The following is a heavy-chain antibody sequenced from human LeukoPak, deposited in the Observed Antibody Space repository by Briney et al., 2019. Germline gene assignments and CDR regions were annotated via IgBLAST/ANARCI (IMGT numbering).Heavy chain of an antibody. CDR3: ARATGYRPDDASDL. D-gene: IGHD3-16*02. V-gene: IGHV3-30-3*01. Sequence: PGGSLRLSCAASGFPFSDYAIHWVRQAPGKGLEWVAVISYDGSKKYYADSVKGRFTISRDNSKNTLYLQMNSLRVEDTALYSCARATGYRPDDASDLWGQGTMVTVSS. CDR1: GFPFSDYA. CDR2: ISYDGSKK. J-gene: IGHJ3*01.